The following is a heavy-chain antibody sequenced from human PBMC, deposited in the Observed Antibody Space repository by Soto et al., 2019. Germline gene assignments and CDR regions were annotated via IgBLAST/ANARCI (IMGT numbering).Heavy chain of an antibody. D-gene: IGHD6-13*01. V-gene: IGHV1-3*01. CDR3: ARDRWQLVKGYYFDY. CDR2: INAGNGNT. CDR1: GYTFTSYA. Sequence: GASVKVSCKASGYTFTSYAMHWVRQAPGQRLEWMGWINAGNGNTKYSQKFQGRVTITRDTSACTAYMELSSLRSEDKAVYYCARDRWQLVKGYYFDYWGQGTLVTVSS. J-gene: IGHJ4*02.